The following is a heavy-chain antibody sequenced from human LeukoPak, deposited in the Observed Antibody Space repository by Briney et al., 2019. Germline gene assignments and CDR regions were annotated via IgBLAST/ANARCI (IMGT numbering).Heavy chain of an antibody. D-gene: IGHD3-10*01. Sequence: GASVKVSCKASGYSFTSYTMHWVRQAPGQRLEWMGWINADNGNAKYSQEFQGRVTITRDTSASTAYMELSSLRSEDMAVYYCARGGGSGTYWYFDYWGQGTLVTVSS. CDR3: ARGGGSGTYWYFDY. CDR1: GYSFTSYT. CDR2: INADNGNA. J-gene: IGHJ4*02. V-gene: IGHV1-3*03.